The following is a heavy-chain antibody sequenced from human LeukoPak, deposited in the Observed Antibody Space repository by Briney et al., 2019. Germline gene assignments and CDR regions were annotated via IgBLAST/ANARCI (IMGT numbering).Heavy chain of an antibody. J-gene: IGHJ4*02. CDR2: IIPIFGTA. V-gene: IGHV1-69*05. D-gene: IGHD7-27*01. CDR1: GGTFSSYA. Sequence: VASVKVSCKASGGTFSSYAISWVRQSPGQGLEWMGGIIPIFGTANYAQKFQGRVTITTDESTSTAYMELSSLRSEDTAVYYCARRGGRTGVDYWGQGTLVTVSS. CDR3: ARRGGRTGVDY.